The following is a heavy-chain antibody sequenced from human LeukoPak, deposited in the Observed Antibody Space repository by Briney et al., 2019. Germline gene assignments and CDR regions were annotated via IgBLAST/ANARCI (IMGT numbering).Heavy chain of an antibody. Sequence: SETLSLTCTVSGGSISSYYWGWIRQPPGKGLEWIGSIYYSGSTYYNPSLKSRVTISVDTSKNQFSLKLSSVTAADTAVYYCARLPMIPPWGMDVWGQGTTVTVSS. CDR1: GGSISSYY. D-gene: IGHD3-22*01. CDR3: ARLPMIPPWGMDV. J-gene: IGHJ6*02. CDR2: IYYSGST. V-gene: IGHV4-39*01.